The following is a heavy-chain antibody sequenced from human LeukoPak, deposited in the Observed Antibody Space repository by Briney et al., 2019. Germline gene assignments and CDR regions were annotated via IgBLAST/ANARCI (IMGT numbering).Heavy chain of an antibody. CDR3: ARRRIAVSGTSYFDY. D-gene: IGHD6-19*01. CDR1: GGSISSNSYY. V-gene: IGHV4-39*01. Sequence: SGTLFLTCTVSGGSISSNSYYWGWIRQPPGKELEWIGSIYYSGNTYYNPSLESRVTLSVDTSKNQFSLKLSSVTAADTAVYYCARRRIAVSGTSYFDYWGQGTLVTVSS. J-gene: IGHJ4*02. CDR2: IYYSGNT.